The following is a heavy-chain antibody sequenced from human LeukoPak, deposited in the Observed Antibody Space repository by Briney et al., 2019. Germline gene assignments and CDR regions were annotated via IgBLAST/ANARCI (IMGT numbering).Heavy chain of an antibody. V-gene: IGHV4-59*12. Sequence: SETLSLTCTVSGGSISSYYWSWIRQPPGKGLEWIGYIYYSGSTNYNPSLKSRVTISVDTSKNQFSLKLSSVTAADTAVYYCAGLDIVATTGFDYWGQGTLVTVSS. D-gene: IGHD5-12*01. CDR1: GGSISSYY. J-gene: IGHJ4*02. CDR2: IYYSGST. CDR3: AGLDIVATTGFDY.